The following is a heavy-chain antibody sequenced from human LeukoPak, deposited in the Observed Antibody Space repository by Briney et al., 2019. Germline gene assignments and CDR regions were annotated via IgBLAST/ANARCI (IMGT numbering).Heavy chain of an antibody. V-gene: IGHV3-23*01. CDR3: AKDRSGITMIVVVKNYFDY. CDR2: ISGSGGST. D-gene: IGHD3-22*01. CDR1: GFTFSSYA. Sequence: GGSLRLSCAASGFTFSSYAMSWVRQAPGKGLEWVSAISGSGGSTYYADSVKGRFTISRDNSRNTLYLQMNSLRAEDTAVYYCAKDRSGITMIVVVKNYFDYWGQGTLVTVSS. J-gene: IGHJ4*02.